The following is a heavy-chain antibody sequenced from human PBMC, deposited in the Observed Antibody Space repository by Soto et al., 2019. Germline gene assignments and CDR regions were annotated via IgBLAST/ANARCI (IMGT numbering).Heavy chain of an antibody. CDR2: IYPGDSET. CDR3: ASSVLVTSTMNYFDL. D-gene: IGHD2-8*02. CDR1: GYTYTSYW. V-gene: IGHV5-51*01. J-gene: IGHJ4*02. Sequence: PGESLKISCKSSGYTYTSYWIGWVRQMPGKGLEWMGIIYPGDSETGYNPSFQGQVTISVDKSVSTAYLQWSSLKASDTAIYFCASSVLVTSTMNYFDLWGQGTLVTVSS.